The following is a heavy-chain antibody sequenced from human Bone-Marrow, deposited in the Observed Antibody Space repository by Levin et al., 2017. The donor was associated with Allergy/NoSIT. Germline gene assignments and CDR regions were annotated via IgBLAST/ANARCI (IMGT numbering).Heavy chain of an antibody. J-gene: IGHJ5*02. D-gene: IGHD6-19*01. CDR2: IKSKIDGGTT. CDR3: TTVGPSGWNRPPGFDP. Sequence: PGGSLRLSCAASGFTLSNDWMSWVRQAPGKGLEWVGRIKSKIDGGTTDYAAPVKGRFTISRDDSKNTLYLQMNSLKSEDTAVYYCTTVGPSGWNRPPGFDPWGQGTLVTVSS. CDR1: GFTLSNDW. V-gene: IGHV3-15*01.